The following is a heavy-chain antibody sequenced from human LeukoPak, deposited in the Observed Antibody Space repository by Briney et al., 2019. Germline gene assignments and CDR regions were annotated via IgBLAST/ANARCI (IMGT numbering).Heavy chain of an antibody. Sequence: SETLSLTCTVSGYSISSGYYWGWIRQPPGKGLEWIGTIYHSGSTYYNPSLKSRVTISVDTSKNQFSLKMSSVTAADTAVYHCARVVTRGGNDYWGQGTLVTVSS. CDR1: GYSISSGYY. CDR2: IYHSGST. J-gene: IGHJ4*02. V-gene: IGHV4-38-2*02. D-gene: IGHD3-10*01. CDR3: ARVVTRGGNDY.